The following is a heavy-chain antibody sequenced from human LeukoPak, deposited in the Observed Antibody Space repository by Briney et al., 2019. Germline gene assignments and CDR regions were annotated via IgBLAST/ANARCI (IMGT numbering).Heavy chain of an antibody. Sequence: SETLSLTCTVSGGSFSSSPYYWGWIRQPPGKGLEWIGAISNTGVTYYNPSLRSRVTIFADTSKNHFSLNLRSVTAADTALYYCASAPRQASIGGLDYWGQGTLVTVSS. J-gene: IGHJ4*02. V-gene: IGHV4-39*02. CDR3: ASAPRQASIGGLDY. CDR2: ISNTGVT. D-gene: IGHD3-16*01. CDR1: GGSFSSSPYY.